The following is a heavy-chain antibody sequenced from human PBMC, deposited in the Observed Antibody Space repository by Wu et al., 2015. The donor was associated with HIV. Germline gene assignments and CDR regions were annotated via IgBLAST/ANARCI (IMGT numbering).Heavy chain of an antibody. Sequence: QVQLVQSGAEVKKPGASVKVSCKASGYTFTSYGISWVRQAPGQGLEWMGWISAYNGNTNYAQKLQGRVTMTTDTSTSTAYMELRSLRSDDTAVYYCARAGDYYDSSGRLKTFDPWGQGTLVTVSS. CDR3: ARAGDYYDSSGRLKTFDP. CDR2: ISAYNGNT. V-gene: IGHV1-18*01. J-gene: IGHJ5*02. D-gene: IGHD3-22*01. CDR1: GYTFTSYG.